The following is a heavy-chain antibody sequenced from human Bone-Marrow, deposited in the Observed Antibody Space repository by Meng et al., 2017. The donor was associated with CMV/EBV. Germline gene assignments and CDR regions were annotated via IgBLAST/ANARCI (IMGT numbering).Heavy chain of an antibody. J-gene: IGHJ4*02. CDR1: GFTVNNNC. CDR3: ARHRSGGDSEFDY. CDR2: LYSGGST. D-gene: IGHD1-26*01. V-gene: IGHV3-66*04. Sequence: GESLKISCAASGFTVNNNCMSWVRQAPGKGLEWVSTLYSGGSTYYADSVKGQFTISRDNSKNTLYLQMNSLRAEDTAVYYCARHRSGGDSEFDYWGQGALVTVPS.